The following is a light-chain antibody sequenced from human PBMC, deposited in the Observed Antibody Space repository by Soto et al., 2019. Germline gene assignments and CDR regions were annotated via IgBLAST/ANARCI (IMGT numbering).Light chain of an antibody. Sequence: EIVLTQSPATLSLSPGERATLSCRASQSVSSNLAWYQNKPGQAPRLLIYDASNRATGIPARFSGSGSGTDFTLTISSLEPEDFAVYYCHQRSNWPPTFGGGTKVEIK. CDR3: HQRSNWPPT. CDR1: QSVSSN. V-gene: IGKV3-11*01. J-gene: IGKJ4*01. CDR2: DAS.